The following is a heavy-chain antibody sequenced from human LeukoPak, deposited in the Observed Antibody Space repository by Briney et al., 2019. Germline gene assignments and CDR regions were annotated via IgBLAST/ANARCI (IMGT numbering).Heavy chain of an antibody. D-gene: IGHD2-2*01. CDR3: AREVAFVVVPAAATYYFDY. V-gene: IGHV1-69*13. CDR2: IIPIFGTA. J-gene: IGHJ4*02. CDR1: GGTFSSYA. Sequence: SVKVSCKASGGTFSSYAISWVRQAPGQGLEWMGGIIPIFGTANYAQKFQGRVTITADESTSTVYMELSSLRSEDTAVYYCAREVAFVVVPAAATYYFDYWGQGTLVTVSS.